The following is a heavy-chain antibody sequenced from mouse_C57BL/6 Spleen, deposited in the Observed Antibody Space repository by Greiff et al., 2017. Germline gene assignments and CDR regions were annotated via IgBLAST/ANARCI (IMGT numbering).Heavy chain of an antibody. Sequence: QVQLQQSGAELARPGASVKMSCKASGYTFTSYTMHWVKQRPGQGLEWIGYINPSSGYTKYNQKIKDKATLTADKSSSTAYMQLSSLTSEDSAVYYCARNYYCSPYWYFDVWGTGTTVTVSS. CDR3: ARNYYCSPYWYFDV. CDR2: INPSSGYT. D-gene: IGHD2-1*01. J-gene: IGHJ1*03. CDR1: GYTFTSYT. V-gene: IGHV1-4*01.